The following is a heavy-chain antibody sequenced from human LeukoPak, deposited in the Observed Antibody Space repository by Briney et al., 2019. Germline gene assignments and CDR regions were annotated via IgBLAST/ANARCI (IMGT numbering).Heavy chain of an antibody. Sequence: SETLSLTCTVSGGSISRSSYYWGWTRQPPGKGLEWIGSIYYSGSTYYNPSLKSRVTISVDTSKNQFSLKLSSVTAAGTAVYYWARAARSHNYYYYMDVWGKGTTVTVSS. CDR2: IYYSGST. D-gene: IGHD1-14*01. CDR1: GGSISRSSYY. CDR3: ARAARSHNYYYYMDV. J-gene: IGHJ6*03. V-gene: IGHV4-39*07.